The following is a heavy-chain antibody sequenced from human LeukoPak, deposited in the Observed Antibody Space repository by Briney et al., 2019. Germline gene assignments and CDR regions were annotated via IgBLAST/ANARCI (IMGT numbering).Heavy chain of an antibody. CDR1: GYSFTNYW. D-gene: IGHD5-12*01. CDR2: IYPGDSDT. CDR3: ARGHLYDYSTTCYYFDY. Sequence: GESLKISCKGSGYSFTNYWIGWVRQVPGKGLEWMGIIYPGDSDTRYSPSFQGQVTISADKSISTAYLQWNSLKASDTAMYYCARGHLYDYSTTCYYFDYWGQGTLVTVSS. V-gene: IGHV5-51*01. J-gene: IGHJ4*02.